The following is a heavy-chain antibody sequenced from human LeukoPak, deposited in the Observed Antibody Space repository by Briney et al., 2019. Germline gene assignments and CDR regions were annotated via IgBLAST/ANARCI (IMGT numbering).Heavy chain of an antibody. D-gene: IGHD3-22*01. CDR2: IYYTGNT. CDR3: ARANYYDSSGYSRGAFDI. J-gene: IGHJ3*02. V-gene: IGHV4-39*01. Sequence: PSETLSLTCTVSGVSISSSNSYWGWIRQPPGKGLEWIGSIYYTGNTYYNASLKSRVTISIDTSKNQMSLRLTSVTATDTAMYYCARANYYDSSGYSRGAFDIWGQGTM. CDR1: GVSISSSNSY.